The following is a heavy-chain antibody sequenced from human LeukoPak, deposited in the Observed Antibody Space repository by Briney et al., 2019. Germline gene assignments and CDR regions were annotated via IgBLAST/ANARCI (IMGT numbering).Heavy chain of an antibody. V-gene: IGHV4-59*08. J-gene: IGHJ5*02. CDR1: GGSLSGYY. D-gene: IGHD3-22*01. CDR3: ARLYYDSSGYYPRGFDP. CDR2: IYYSGST. Sequence: SETLSLTCAVYGGSLSGYYWSWIRQPPGKGLEWIGYIYYSGSTNYNPSLKSRVTISVDTSKNQFSLKLSSVTAADTAVYYCARLYYDSSGYYPRGFDPWGQGTLVTVSS.